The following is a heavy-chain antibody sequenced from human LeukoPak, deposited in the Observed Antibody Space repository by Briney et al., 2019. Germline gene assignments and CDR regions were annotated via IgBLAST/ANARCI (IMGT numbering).Heavy chain of an antibody. D-gene: IGHD3-16*02. CDR2: IYYSGST. CDR3: ARLQGDYVWGSYHGEIFQH. CDR1: GFTFSSYSMN. Sequence: GSLRLSCAASGFTFSSYSMNWVRQAPGKGLEWIGSIYYSGSTYYNPSLKSRVTISVDTSKNQFSLKLSSVTAADTAVYYCARLQGDYVWGSYHGEIFQHWGQGTLVTVSS. J-gene: IGHJ1*01. V-gene: IGHV4-39*01.